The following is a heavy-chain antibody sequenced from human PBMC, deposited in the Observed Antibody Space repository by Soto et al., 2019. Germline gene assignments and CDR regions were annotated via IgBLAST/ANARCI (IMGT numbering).Heavy chain of an antibody. CDR2: IKQDGSEK. CDR1: GFTFSSYW. Sequence: EVQLVESGGGLVQPGGSLRLSCAASGFTFSSYWMSWVRQAPGKGLEWVANIKQDGSEKYYVDSVKGRFTISRDNAKNSLYLQMNRLRAADTAVYYCAAYFDWFDAFDIWGQGTMVTVSS. CDR3: AAYFDWFDAFDI. J-gene: IGHJ3*02. D-gene: IGHD3-9*01. V-gene: IGHV3-7*02.